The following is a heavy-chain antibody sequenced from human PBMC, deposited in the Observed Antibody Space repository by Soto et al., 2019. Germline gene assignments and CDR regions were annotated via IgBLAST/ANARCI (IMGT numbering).Heavy chain of an antibody. CDR2: IYFSGIT. D-gene: IGHD2-2*01. Sequence: SETLSLTCIVSGDSISSSLYYWGWVCQPPGKGPEWIGVIYFSGITSYNPSLKSRVTISVDTSKNQFSLKLRSVTAADTAVYYCARGPPVVVTAPNPLDYWGQGTLVTVSS. CDR3: ARGPPVVVTAPNPLDY. V-gene: IGHV4-39*01. J-gene: IGHJ4*02. CDR1: GDSISSSLYY.